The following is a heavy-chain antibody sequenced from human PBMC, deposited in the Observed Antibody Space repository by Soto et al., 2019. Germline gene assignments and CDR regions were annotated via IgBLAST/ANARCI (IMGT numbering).Heavy chain of an antibody. V-gene: IGHV3-74*01. CDR2: ISDDGSRA. Sequence: GGSLRLSCTASGFTFSMYWMHWVRQVPGKGPEWVSRISDDGSRADYADSVKGRFTISRDNAKNTLYLEMHVLRADDTAVYYCTRGPRPSSVGTGAFWGEGTPVTVSS. D-gene: IGHD3-10*01. J-gene: IGHJ4*02. CDR3: TRGPRPSSVGTGAF. CDR1: GFTFSMYW.